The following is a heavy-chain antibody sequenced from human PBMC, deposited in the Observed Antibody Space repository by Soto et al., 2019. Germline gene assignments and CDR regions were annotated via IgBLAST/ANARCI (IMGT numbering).Heavy chain of an antibody. V-gene: IGHV3-30*18. CDR2: ISYDGSNK. Sequence: PRGSLRLSCAASGFTFSSYGMHWGRQAPGKGLEWVAVISYDGSNKYYADSVKGRFTISRDNSKNTLYLQMNSLRGGDTAVYDCGKVGGSYDFGRGRYYSVMDFWGHG. CDR3: GKVGGSYDFGRGRYYSVMDF. D-gene: IGHD3-3*01. CDR1: GFTFSSYG. J-gene: IGHJ6*02.